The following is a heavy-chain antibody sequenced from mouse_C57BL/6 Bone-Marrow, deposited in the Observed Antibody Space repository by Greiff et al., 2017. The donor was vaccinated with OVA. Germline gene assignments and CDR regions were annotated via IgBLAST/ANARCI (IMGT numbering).Heavy chain of an antibody. Sequence: VQLQESGAELVKPGASVKMSCKASGYTFTTYPIEWLKQNHGKSLEWIGNFHPYNDDTKYNEKFKGKATLTVEKSSSTVYLELSRLTSDDSAVYYCARRGDYDYDSAWFAYWGQGTLVTVSA. CDR3: ARRGDYDYDSAWFAY. D-gene: IGHD2-4*01. CDR2: FHPYNDDT. J-gene: IGHJ3*01. V-gene: IGHV1-47*01. CDR1: GYTFTTYP.